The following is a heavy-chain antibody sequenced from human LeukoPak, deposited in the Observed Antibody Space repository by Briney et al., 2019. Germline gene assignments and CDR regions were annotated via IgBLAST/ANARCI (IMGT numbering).Heavy chain of an antibody. V-gene: IGHV4-31*03. J-gene: IGHJ3*02. CDR3: ARGPTSDDSFDI. D-gene: IGHD2-2*01. CDR2: IYDNGAT. CDR1: GGSISRGGYY. Sequence: PSENLSLTCTVSGGSISRGGYYWSWIRLRPGKGPEWIGYIYDNGATDCNPSLKSRLIMSVDTSKNQYSLMLNSVSAADTAVYHCARGPTSDDSFDIWGQGTMVTVSS.